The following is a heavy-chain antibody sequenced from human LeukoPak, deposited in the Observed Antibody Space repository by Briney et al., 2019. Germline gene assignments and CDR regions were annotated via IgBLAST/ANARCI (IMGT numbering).Heavy chain of an antibody. CDR2: IYYSGST. Sequence: SETLSLTCTVSGGSISSSSYYWGWIRQPPGKGLEWIGSIYYSGSTYYNPSLKSRVTISVDTSKNQFSLNLSSVTAADTAVYYCARVGYYGSGSLNWFDPWGQGTLVTVSS. CDR1: GGSISSSSYY. V-gene: IGHV4-39*07. D-gene: IGHD3-10*01. CDR3: ARVGYYGSGSLNWFDP. J-gene: IGHJ5*02.